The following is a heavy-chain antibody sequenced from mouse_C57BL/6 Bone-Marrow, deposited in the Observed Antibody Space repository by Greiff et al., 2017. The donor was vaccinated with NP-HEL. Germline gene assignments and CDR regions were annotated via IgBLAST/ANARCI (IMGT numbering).Heavy chain of an antibody. Sequence: EVQLQQSGAELVRPGASVKLSCTASGFNIKDDYMHWVKQRPEQGLEWLGWIDPENGDAEYASKFQGKATITADTSSNTAYLQLSSLTSEDTAVSYCTTPPHWYFDVGGTGTTVTVSS. CDR2: IDPENGDA. V-gene: IGHV14-4*01. J-gene: IGHJ1*03. CDR3: TTPPHWYFDV. CDR1: GFNIKDDY.